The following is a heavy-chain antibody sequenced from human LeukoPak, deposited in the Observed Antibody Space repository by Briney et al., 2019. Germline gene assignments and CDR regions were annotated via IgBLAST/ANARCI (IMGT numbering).Heavy chain of an antibody. V-gene: IGHV3-23*01. D-gene: IGHD4-17*01. CDR1: GFPFSSYA. CDR3: AKGGVYGDYYFDY. Sequence: GGSLRLSCAASGFPFSSYAMSWVRQAPGKGLEWVSVISGNGGDTYYADSVKGRFTISGDNSKNTLYLQMNSLRAEDTALYYCAKGGVYGDYYFDYWGQGTLVTVSS. J-gene: IGHJ4*02. CDR2: ISGNGGDT.